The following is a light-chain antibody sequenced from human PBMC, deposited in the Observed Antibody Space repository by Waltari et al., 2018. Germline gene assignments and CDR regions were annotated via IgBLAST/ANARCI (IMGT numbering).Light chain of an antibody. CDR2: APS. Sequence: AIRMTQSPSSLSASTGDRVTITCRASQGISSYLAWYQQKPGKAPKLLIYAPSNLQSGVPSKFSGSGSGTDFTLTISCLQSEDFATYYCQQYYSYPRTFGQGTKLEI. CDR3: QQYYSYPRT. J-gene: IGKJ2*01. V-gene: IGKV1-8*01. CDR1: QGISSY.